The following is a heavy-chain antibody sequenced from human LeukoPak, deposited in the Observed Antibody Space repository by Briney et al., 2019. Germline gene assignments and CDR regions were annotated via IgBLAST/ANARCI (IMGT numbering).Heavy chain of an antibody. J-gene: IGHJ4*02. Sequence: SETLSLTCTVSGGXXSXSSAXWGXXRQPXXXGXEWXGSXYYSKNTYYNPSLKSRVTISADTSKNQFSLTLGSVSATDTAVYYCVSPRGFSYGYFDYWGQGTLVTVSS. CDR3: VSPRGFSYGYFDY. CDR2: XYYSKNT. CDR1: GGXXSXSSAX. D-gene: IGHD5-18*01. V-gene: IGHV4-39*01.